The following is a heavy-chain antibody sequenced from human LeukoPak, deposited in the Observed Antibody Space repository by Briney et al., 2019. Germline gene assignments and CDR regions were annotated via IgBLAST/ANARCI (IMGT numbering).Heavy chain of an antibody. Sequence: GGSLRLSFAASGFTFIDHYMDWVRQAPGKGLEWVGRTRNKANSYTTEYAASVKGRFTISRDDAKNSLYLQMNSLTTEDTAVYYCARVLGYSGYDLAYWGQGTLVTGSS. J-gene: IGHJ4*02. CDR2: TRNKANSYTT. V-gene: IGHV3-72*01. CDR3: ARVLGYSGYDLAY. CDR1: GFTFIDHY. D-gene: IGHD5-12*01.